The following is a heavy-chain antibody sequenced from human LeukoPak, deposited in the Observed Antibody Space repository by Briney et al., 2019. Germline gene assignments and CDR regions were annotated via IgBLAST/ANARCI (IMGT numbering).Heavy chain of an antibody. J-gene: IGHJ4*02. D-gene: IGHD3-16*02. Sequence: SETLSLTSILSAYSISSGYYWGWIRQPPGKGLEWIGSIYYIGSTYYNPSLKSRVTISVDTSKNQFSLKLSSVTAADTAVYYCARYDVWGTYRAFDYWGQGTLVTVSS. CDR2: IYYIGST. CDR3: ARYDVWGTYRAFDY. V-gene: IGHV4-38-2*02. CDR1: AYSISSGYY.